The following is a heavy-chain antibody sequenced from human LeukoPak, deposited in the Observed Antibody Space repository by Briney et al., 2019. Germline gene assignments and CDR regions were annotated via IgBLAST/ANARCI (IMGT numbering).Heavy chain of an antibody. CDR2: IFTSGDT. Sequence: PSETLSLTCSVSGGSISSGEYYWTWIRQPAGKGLEWIGRIFTSGDTNYNSSLKSRVTMSLDTSKNQFSLKLSSVTAADTAVYYCAGRVRGVNAFDIWGQGTMVTVSS. D-gene: IGHD3-10*02. J-gene: IGHJ3*02. CDR1: GGSISSGEYY. V-gene: IGHV4-61*02. CDR3: AGRVRGVNAFDI.